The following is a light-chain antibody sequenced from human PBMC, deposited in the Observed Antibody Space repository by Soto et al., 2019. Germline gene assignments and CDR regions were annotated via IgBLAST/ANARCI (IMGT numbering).Light chain of an antibody. Sequence: QSALTQPASVSGSPGQSITMSCTGTSRDVGGYNYVSWYQQHPGKAPKLMIYDVGYRPSGVSNRFSGSKSDNTASLTISGLQAEDEADYYCSSYTSTSTAVIFGGGTNLTVL. J-gene: IGLJ2*01. CDR3: SSYTSTSTAVI. V-gene: IGLV2-14*01. CDR2: DVG. CDR1: SRDVGGYNY.